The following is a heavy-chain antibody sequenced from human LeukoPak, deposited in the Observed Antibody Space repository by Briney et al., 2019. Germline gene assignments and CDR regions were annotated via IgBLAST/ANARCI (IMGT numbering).Heavy chain of an antibody. CDR3: ARDGGWYRDY. J-gene: IGHJ4*02. D-gene: IGHD6-19*01. V-gene: IGHV3-7*01. Sequence: RPGGSLRLSCAASEFTFSSYWMSWVRQAPGKGLEWVANIKQDGSERNYVDSVKGRFTISRDNAKNSLYLQMNSLRAEDPAVYYCARDGGWYRDYWGQGTLVTVSS. CDR2: IKQDGSER. CDR1: EFTFSSYW.